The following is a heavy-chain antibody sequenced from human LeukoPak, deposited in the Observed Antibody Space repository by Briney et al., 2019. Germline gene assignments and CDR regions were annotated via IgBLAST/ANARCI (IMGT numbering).Heavy chain of an antibody. D-gene: IGHD5-24*01. V-gene: IGHV1-69*05. CDR3: ARVDFLEMATTH. J-gene: IGHJ4*02. Sequence: ASVKVSCKASGGTFSSYAISWVRQAPGQGLEWMGGIIPIFGTANYAQKFQGRVTMTRDTSTSTVYMELGSLRSEDTAVYYCARVDFLEMATTHWGQGTLVTVSS. CDR2: IIPIFGTA. CDR1: GGTFSSYA.